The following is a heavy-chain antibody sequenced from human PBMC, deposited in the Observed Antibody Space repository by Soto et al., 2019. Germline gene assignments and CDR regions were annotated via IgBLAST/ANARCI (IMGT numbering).Heavy chain of an antibody. Sequence: GGSLRLSCEASGFTFSYFPMTWVRQAPGKGLEWVSGISGSGRSTYYPDSVKGRFTVSRDNSKNTVYLQMDSLRAEDTATYYFARDSMIEVIINPYWGQGTQVTVSS. CDR1: GFTFSYFP. CDR3: ARDSMIEVIINPY. J-gene: IGHJ4*02. V-gene: IGHV3-23*01. D-gene: IGHD3-10*01. CDR2: ISGSGRST.